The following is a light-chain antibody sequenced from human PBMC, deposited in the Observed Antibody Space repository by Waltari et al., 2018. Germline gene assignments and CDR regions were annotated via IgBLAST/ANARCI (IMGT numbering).Light chain of an antibody. CDR1: QSISSW. V-gene: IGKV1-5*03. CDR3: QQYNTYWT. CDR2: KAS. Sequence: DIQMTQSPFSLSAYVGDRVTITCRASQSISSWLAWYQQNPGKAPKLLIAKASSLESGVPLRFSGSGSGTAFTLTISRLQPDAFATCYCQQYNTYWTFGQGTKVEIK. J-gene: IGKJ1*01.